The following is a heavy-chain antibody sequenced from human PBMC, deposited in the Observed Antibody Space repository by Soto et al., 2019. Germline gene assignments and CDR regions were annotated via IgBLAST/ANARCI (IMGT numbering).Heavy chain of an antibody. CDR1: GFVVGETY. CDR2: TYSGGST. Sequence: EVQVVESGGGLIQPGGSLRLSCAASGFVVGETYMSWVRQAPGRGLQWVSFTYSGGSTYYADSVKGRFTISRDSSRNTLYLQMNSLRVEDTAVYYCARDCGGGSCYPALGAWGQGTLVTVSS. J-gene: IGHJ5*02. CDR3: ARDCGGGSCYPALGA. V-gene: IGHV3-53*01. D-gene: IGHD2-15*01.